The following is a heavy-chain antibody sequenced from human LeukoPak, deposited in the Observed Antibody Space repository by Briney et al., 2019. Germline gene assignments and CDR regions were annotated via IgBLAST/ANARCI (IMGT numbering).Heavy chain of an antibody. CDR2: ISSSSSTI. CDR1: GFTFSSYS. J-gene: IGHJ4*02. CDR3: ARAGGDYYDSSGYDY. V-gene: IGHV3-48*04. D-gene: IGHD3-22*01. Sequence: GGSLRLSCAASGFTFSSYSMNRVRQAPGKGLEWVSYISSSSSTIYYADSVKGRFTISRDNAKNSLYLQMNSLRAEDTAVYYCARAGGDYYDSSGYDYWGQGTLVTVSS.